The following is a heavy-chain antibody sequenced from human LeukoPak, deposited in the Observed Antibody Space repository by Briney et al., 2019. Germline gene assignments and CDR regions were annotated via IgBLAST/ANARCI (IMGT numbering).Heavy chain of an antibody. D-gene: IGHD3-22*01. CDR3: ARRLRYMIVVVITTFPRAFDI. J-gene: IGHJ3*02. V-gene: IGHV4-39*01. CDR1: GGSISGNFY. Sequence: KPSETLSLTCTVSGGSISGNFYWVWIRQPPGMGLEWVGSIYYGGRIYYNASLRSRATISVDTSKNQFSLKLSSVTAADTAVYYCARRLRYMIVVVITTFPRAFDIWGQGTMVTVSS. CDR2: IYYGGRI.